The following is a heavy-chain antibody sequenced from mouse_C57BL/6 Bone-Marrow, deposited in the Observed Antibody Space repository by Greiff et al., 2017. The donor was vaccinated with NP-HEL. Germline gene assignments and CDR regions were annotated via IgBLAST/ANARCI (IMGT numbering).Heavy chain of an antibody. J-gene: IGHJ1*03. V-gene: IGHV1-50*01. D-gene: IGHD2-1*01. CDR3: ARGGVYFNWYFDV. CDR1: GYTFTSYW. Sequence: QVQLQQPGAELVKPGASVKLSCKASGYTFTSYWMQWVKQRPGQGLEWIGEIDPSDSYTNYNQKFKGKATLTVDTSSSTAYMQLSSLTSEDSAVYYCARGGVYFNWYFDVWGTGTTVTVSS. CDR2: IDPSDSYT.